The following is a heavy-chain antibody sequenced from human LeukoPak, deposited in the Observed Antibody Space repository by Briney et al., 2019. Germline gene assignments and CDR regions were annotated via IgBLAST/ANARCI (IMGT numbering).Heavy chain of an antibody. J-gene: IGHJ4*02. V-gene: IGHV5-51*01. CDR2: IYPGDSDT. CDR1: GYSFTSYW. CDR3: AGRGLAAGGGVYFDY. D-gene: IGHD6-25*01. Sequence: GESLKISCKGSGYSFTSYWIGWVRQMPGKGLEWMGIIYPGDSDTRYSPSFQGQVTISADKSISTAYLQWSSLKASDTTTDYCAGRGLAAGGGVYFDYWGQGTLVTVSS.